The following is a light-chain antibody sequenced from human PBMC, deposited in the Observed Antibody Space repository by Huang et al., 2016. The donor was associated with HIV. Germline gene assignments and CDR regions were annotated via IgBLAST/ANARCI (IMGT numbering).Light chain of an antibody. CDR1: ESITRN. V-gene: IGKV3-15*01. CDR3: QQYNKWPPIT. Sequence: EIVMTQSPATLSVSPGERVTLSCRATESITRNLALYQQNSGQPPRLLIYDASTRATGIPARFSGSGSGTEFTLTIDSLQSGDFAIYYCQQYNKWPPITFGQGTRLDIK. J-gene: IGKJ5*01. CDR2: DAS.